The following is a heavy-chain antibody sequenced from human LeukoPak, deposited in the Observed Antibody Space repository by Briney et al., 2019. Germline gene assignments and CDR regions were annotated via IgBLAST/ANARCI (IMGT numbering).Heavy chain of an antibody. CDR1: GFTFSSYA. J-gene: IGHJ4*02. Sequence: GGSLRLSCAASGFTFSSYAMSWVRQAPGKGLEWVSVIYSGGSSYYADSVKGRFTISRDNSKNTVYLQMNSLRVEDTAVYYCARGMGGYGGYDYWGQGTLVTVSS. D-gene: IGHD5-12*01. CDR3: ARGMGGYGGYDY. CDR2: IYSGGSS. V-gene: IGHV3-66*01.